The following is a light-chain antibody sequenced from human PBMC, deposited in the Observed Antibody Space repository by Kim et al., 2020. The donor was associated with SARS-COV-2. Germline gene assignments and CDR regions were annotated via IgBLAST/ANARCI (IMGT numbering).Light chain of an antibody. CDR2: YDS. V-gene: IGLV3-21*04. CDR1: NIGSKT. CDR3: QVWDSSSDHVV. Sequence: SYELTQPPSVSVAPGKTARITCGGNNIGSKTVHWYQQKPGQAPVLVIYYDSDRPSGIPERFSGSKSGNTATLTISRVEAGDEADYYCQVWDSSSDHVVFGGGTQLPS. J-gene: IGLJ2*01.